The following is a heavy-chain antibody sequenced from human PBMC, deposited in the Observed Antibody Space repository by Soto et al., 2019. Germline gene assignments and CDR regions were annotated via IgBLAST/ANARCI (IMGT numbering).Heavy chain of an antibody. J-gene: IGHJ4*02. D-gene: IGHD1-1*01. Sequence: GGALSLSCAASGFTFSNYAMHWVRQAPGKGLEWVAVVSNDVVTTYYVDSVKGRFTISRDNSKNTIYLQMNSLRPEDTAVYYCAREGPNGPNDADHWVRGTLVTVSP. CDR3: AREGPNGPNDADH. CDR2: VSNDVVTT. V-gene: IGHV3-30-3*01. CDR1: GFTFSNYA.